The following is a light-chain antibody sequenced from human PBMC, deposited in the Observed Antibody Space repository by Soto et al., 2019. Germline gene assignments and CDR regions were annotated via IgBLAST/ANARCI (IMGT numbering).Light chain of an antibody. J-gene: IGLJ1*01. CDR1: SSDIGNYET. CDR2: EVN. CDR3: SSYAGSNNYV. Sequence: QSALTQPPSASGSLGQSVTISCTGTSSDIGNYETVSWYQHHPGKAPQAVIYEVNKRPSGVPDRFSGSKSGNTASLTVSGLQAEDEGDYYCSSYAGSNNYVFGTGTKVTAL. V-gene: IGLV2-8*01.